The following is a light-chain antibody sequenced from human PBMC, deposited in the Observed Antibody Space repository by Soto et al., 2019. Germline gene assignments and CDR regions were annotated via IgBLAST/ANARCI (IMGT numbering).Light chain of an antibody. J-gene: IGKJ4*01. V-gene: IGKV3-11*01. CDR2: DAS. CDR3: QQRSNWPLLT. Sequence: EIVLTQSPATLSLSPGERATLSCRASQSVSRYLAWYQQKPGQAPRLLIYDASNRATGIPARFSGSGSGTDFTLTISSLEPEDFAVYYCQQRSNWPLLTFGGGTKVELK. CDR1: QSVSRY.